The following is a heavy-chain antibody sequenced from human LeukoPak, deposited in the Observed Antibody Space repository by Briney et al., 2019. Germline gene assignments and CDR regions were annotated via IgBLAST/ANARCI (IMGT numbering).Heavy chain of an antibody. D-gene: IGHD6-13*01. CDR1: GCTFTGYY. CDR3: ARGLFQQLPTRYYYYYMDV. CDR2: INPNSGGT. J-gene: IGHJ6*03. V-gene: IGHV1-2*02. Sequence: ASVKVSCKASGCTFTGYYMHWVRQAPGQGLEWMGWINPNSGGTNYAQKFQGRVTMTRGTSISTAYMELSRLRSDDTAVYYCARGLFQQLPTRYYYYYMDVWGKGTTVTISS.